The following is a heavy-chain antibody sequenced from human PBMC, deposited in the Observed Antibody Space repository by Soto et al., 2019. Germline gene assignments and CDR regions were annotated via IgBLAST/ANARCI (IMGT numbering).Heavy chain of an antibody. Sequence: QVQLQESGPGLVNPSGTLSLTCVISGASISTSNWWSWVRQSPGKGLEWIGEIYHTGSTSYSPSRKSRVSMSIDKSKNQFSLRLTAVTAADTAIYYCARGPRSGSYSVDGFDVWGQGTMVTVSS. CDR1: GASISTSNW. J-gene: IGHJ3*01. D-gene: IGHD1-26*01. CDR2: IYHTGST. CDR3: ARGPRSGSYSVDGFDV. V-gene: IGHV4-4*02.